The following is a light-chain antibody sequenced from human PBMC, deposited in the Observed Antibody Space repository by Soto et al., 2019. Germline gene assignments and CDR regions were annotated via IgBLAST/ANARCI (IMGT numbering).Light chain of an antibody. CDR2: AAS. CDR3: LQDYNYPLT. V-gene: IGKV1-6*01. J-gene: IGKJ4*01. Sequence: AIQMTHSPSSLCACVGDRVTIACRASQGIRNDLGWYQQKPGKAPKLLIYAASSLQSGVPSRFSGSGSGTDFTLTISSLQPEDFATYYCLQDYNYPLTFGGGTKVDIK. CDR1: QGIRND.